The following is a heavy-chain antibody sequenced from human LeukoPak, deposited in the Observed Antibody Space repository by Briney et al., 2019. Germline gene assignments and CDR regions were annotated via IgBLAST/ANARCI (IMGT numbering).Heavy chain of an antibody. Sequence: SETLSLTCTVSGGSISSYYWSWIRQPAGGGLEWIWRIYTSGSITNHHTRKSRVTMSLDTSKNEFSLELSSVSAADTAVYYCARGYGDYGFWGQGALVTDSS. J-gene: IGHJ4*02. D-gene: IGHD4-17*01. CDR1: GGSISSYY. V-gene: IGHV4-4*07. CDR3: ARGYGDYGF. CDR2: IYTSGSI.